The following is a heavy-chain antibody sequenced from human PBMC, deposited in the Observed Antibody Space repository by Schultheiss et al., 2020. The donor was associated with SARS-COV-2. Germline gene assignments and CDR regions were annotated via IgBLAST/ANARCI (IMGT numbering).Heavy chain of an antibody. V-gene: IGHV1-8*01. CDR1: GYTFTSYD. CDR3: VQGSYYDSSGYYYYYGMDV. Sequence: ASVKVSCKASGYTFTSYDINWVRQATGQGLEWMGWMNPNSGNTGYAQKFQGRVTMTRNTSISTAYMELSSLRSEDTAVYYCVQGSYYDSSGYYYYYGMDVWGQGTTVTVSS. D-gene: IGHD3-22*01. CDR2: MNPNSGNT. J-gene: IGHJ6*02.